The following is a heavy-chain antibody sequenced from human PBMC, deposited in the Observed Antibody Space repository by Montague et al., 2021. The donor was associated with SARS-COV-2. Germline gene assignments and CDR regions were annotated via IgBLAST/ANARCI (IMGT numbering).Heavy chain of an antibody. CDR2: ISGTGNDV. CDR1: GITFGHYA. CDR3: AKVWIGGQSWVYYGLAV. Sequence: SLRLSCAASGITFGHYAMHWVRQIPGKGLEWVAGISGTGNDVSYAASLKGRFTISRDNAKNSLFLQMNSLGPEDTALYYCAKVWIGGQSWVYYGLAVWGQGTTVTVSS. D-gene: IGHD2-2*03. J-gene: IGHJ6*02. V-gene: IGHV3-9*01.